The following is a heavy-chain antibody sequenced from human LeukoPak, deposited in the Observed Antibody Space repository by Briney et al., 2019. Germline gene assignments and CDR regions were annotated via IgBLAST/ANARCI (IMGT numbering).Heavy chain of an antibody. D-gene: IGHD4-17*01. J-gene: IGHJ1*01. CDR2: ISKNGDST. CDR1: GFTFSSYA. Sequence: QSGGSLRLSCAASGFTFSSYAMHWIRQAPGKGLEYVSAISKNGDSTFHAISVKGRFTISRDNSKNTLYLQMGSLRPEDMAVYYCARMDYSDQFFQHWGQGSLVTVSS. V-gene: IGHV3-64*01. CDR3: ARMDYSDQFFQH.